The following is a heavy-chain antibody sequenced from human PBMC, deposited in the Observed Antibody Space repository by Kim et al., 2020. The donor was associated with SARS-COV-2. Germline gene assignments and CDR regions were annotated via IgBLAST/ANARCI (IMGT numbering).Heavy chain of an antibody. Sequence: GGSLRLSCAASGFTFRSYAMGWVRQAPGKGLEWVSVIYSGGSSTYYADSVKGRFTISRDNSKSTLNVQMNSLRAEDTAVYYWAKADSGTHCTSASCYTGYFDYWGQGTLVTVSS. D-gene: IGHD2-2*02. CDR1: GFTFRSYA. CDR2: IYSGGSST. J-gene: IGHJ4*02. V-gene: IGHV3-23*03. CDR3: AKADSGTHCTSASCYTGYFDY.